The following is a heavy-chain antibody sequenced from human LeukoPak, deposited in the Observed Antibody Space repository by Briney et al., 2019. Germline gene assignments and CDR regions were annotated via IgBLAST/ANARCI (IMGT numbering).Heavy chain of an antibody. CDR3: ARSTGFYTTYYMDV. J-gene: IGHJ6*03. V-gene: IGHV4-4*07. CDR1: GDSMGNYY. Sequence: PSETLSLTCTVSGDSMGNYYWNWLRQPAGKGLEWIGRIRGDGTTYANPSLESAVTMSVDTSNNHISLRLSSATAADTAVYYCARSTGFYTTYYMDVWGKGTTVTVSS. CDR2: IRGDGTT. D-gene: IGHD3-22*01.